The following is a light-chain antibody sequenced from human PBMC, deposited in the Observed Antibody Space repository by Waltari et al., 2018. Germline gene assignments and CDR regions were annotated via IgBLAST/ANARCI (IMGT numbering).Light chain of an antibody. J-gene: IGKJ3*01. Sequence: IVMTQSPDSLAVSLVERATINCKSSQSVLDSSTNKNSLAWYQKKPGQPPELLIYWASTRESGVPDRFSGSGSGTDFTLTISSLQAADVAIYYCQQYYTTPFTFGPGTKVDI. V-gene: IGKV4-1*01. CDR1: QSVLDSSTNKNS. CDR3: QQYYTTPFT. CDR2: WAS.